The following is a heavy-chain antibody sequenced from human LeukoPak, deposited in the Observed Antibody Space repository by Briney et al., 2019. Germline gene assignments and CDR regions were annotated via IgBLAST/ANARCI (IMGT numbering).Heavy chain of an antibody. Sequence: PSETLSLTCTVSGGSISSSSHYWGWIRQPPGKGLEWIGSIYYSGSTYYNPSLKSRVTISVDTSKNQFSLKLSSVTAADTAVYYCARRRIAGRRKADGRIDYWGQGTLVTVSS. J-gene: IGHJ4*02. CDR1: GGSISSSSHY. CDR2: IYYSGST. CDR3: ARRRIAGRRKADGRIDY. V-gene: IGHV4-39*01.